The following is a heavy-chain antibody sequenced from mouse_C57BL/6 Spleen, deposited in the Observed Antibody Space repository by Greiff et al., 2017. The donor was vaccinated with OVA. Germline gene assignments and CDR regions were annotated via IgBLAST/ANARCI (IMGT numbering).Heavy chain of an antibody. CDR3: AREDSSGYFDV. D-gene: IGHD3-2*02. CDR1: GYAFTNYL. J-gene: IGHJ1*03. CDR2: INPGSGGT. V-gene: IGHV1-54*01. Sequence: VQLQQSGAELVRPGTSVKVSCKASGYAFTNYLIEWVKQRPGQGLEWIGVINPGSGGTNYNEKFKGKATLTADKSSSTAYMQLSSLTSEDSAVYFCAREDSSGYFDVWGTGTTVTVSS.